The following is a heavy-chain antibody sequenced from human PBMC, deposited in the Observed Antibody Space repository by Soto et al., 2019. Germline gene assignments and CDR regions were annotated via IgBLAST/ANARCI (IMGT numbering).Heavy chain of an antibody. V-gene: IGHV3-30*18. CDR3: AKDRAPGSGYYYGMDV. CDR2: ISYDGSNK. Sequence: GGSRRLSCAASGFTFSSYGMHWVRQAPGKGLEWVAVISYDGSNKYYADSVKGRFTIPRDNSKNTLYLQMNSLRAEDTAVYYCAKDRAPGSGYYYGMDVWGQGTTVTVS. D-gene: IGHD1-26*01. J-gene: IGHJ6*02. CDR1: GFTFSSYG.